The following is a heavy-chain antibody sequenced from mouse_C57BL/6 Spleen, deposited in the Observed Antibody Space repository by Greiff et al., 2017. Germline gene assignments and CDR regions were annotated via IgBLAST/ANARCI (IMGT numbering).Heavy chain of an antibody. CDR1: GYTFTSYW. D-gene: IGHD6-2*01. V-gene: IGHV1-59*01. J-gene: IGHJ2*01. CDR3: ARGGVSLYYFDD. CDR2: IDPSDSYT. Sequence: QVQLQQPGAELVRPGTSVKLSCKASGYTFTSYWMHWVKQRPGQGLEWIGVIDPSDSYTNYNQKFKGKATLTVDTSSSTAYMQLSSLTSEDSAVYYCARGGVSLYYFDDWGQGTTLTVSS.